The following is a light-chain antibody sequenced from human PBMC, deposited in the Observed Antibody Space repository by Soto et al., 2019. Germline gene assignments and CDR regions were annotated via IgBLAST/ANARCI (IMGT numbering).Light chain of an antibody. CDR1: QSVNNF. CDR2: DAS. CDR3: QQRSNWPPALS. J-gene: IGKJ4*01. V-gene: IGKV3-11*01. Sequence: VLTQSPATLSLSPRDRATLSCRASQSVNNFLAWYQQKPGQTPRLLIYDASKRATGIPGRFVGSGSGTDFTLTISSLEPEDFAVYYCQQRSNWPPALSFGGGTKVDIK.